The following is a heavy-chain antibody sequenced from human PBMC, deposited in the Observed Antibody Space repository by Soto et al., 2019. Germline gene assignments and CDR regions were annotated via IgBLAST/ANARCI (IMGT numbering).Heavy chain of an antibody. Sequence: QVQLVQSGAEVKKPGASVKVSCKASGYTFTSYGISWVRQAPGQGLEWMGWISAYNGNTNYEQKLQGRVTMTTDTSTSTAYMGLRSRISDDTAVYYCARQVWFGELLPYYYYYYMDVWGKGTTVAVSS. CDR3: ARQVWFGELLPYYYYYYMDV. CDR1: GYTFTSYG. J-gene: IGHJ6*03. CDR2: ISAYNGNT. V-gene: IGHV1-18*01. D-gene: IGHD3-10*01.